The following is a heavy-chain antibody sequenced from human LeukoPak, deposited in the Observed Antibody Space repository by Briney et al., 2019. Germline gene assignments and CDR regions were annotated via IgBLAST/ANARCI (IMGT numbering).Heavy chain of an antibody. D-gene: IGHD2-2*03. V-gene: IGHV1-69*13. CDR3: ARVGYCSSTSCYLADY. CDR1: GGTFSSYA. CDR2: IIPIFGTA. Sequence: ASVKVSCKASGGTFSSYAISWVRQAPGQGLEWMGGIIPIFGTANYAQKFQGRVTITADESTSTAYMELSSLRSEDTAVYYCARVGYCSSTSCYLADYWGQGTLVTVSS. J-gene: IGHJ4*02.